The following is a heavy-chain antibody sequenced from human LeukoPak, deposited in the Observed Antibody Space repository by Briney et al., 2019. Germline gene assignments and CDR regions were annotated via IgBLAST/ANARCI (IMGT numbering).Heavy chain of an antibody. D-gene: IGHD6-13*01. CDR2: ISWNSGSI. V-gene: IGHV3-9*01. CDR3: ANDIGVAAAAFDAFDI. Sequence: GGSLRLSCAASGFTFDDYGMHWVRQAPGKGLEWVSCISWNSGSIGYADSVKGRFTISRDNAKNSLYLQMNSLRAEDTALYYCANDIGVAAAAFDAFDIWGQGSMVTVSS. J-gene: IGHJ3*02. CDR1: GFTFDDYG.